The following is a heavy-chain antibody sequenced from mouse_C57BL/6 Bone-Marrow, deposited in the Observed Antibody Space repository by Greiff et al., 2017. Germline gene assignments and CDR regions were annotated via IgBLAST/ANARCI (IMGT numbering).Heavy chain of an antibody. V-gene: IGHV1-81*01. CDR3: AGHGNYGYFDV. J-gene: IGHJ1*03. CDR1: GYTFTSYG. CDR2: IYPRSGNT. Sequence: VKLMESGAELARPGASVKLSCKASGYTFTSYGISWVKQRTGQGLEWIGEIYPRSGNTYYNEKFKGKATLTADKSSSTAYMELRSLTSEDSAVYFCAGHGNYGYFDVWGTGTTVTVSS. D-gene: IGHD2-1*01.